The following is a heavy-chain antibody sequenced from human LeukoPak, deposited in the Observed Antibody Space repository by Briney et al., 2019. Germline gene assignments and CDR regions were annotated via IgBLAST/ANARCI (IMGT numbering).Heavy chain of an antibody. V-gene: IGHV3-7*03. CDR2: IKQDGSEK. Sequence: GGSLRLSCAASGFTFSSYWMSWVRQAPGKGLEWVANIKQDGSEKYYVDSVKGRFTISRDNSKNTLYLQMNSLRAEDTAVYYCARDSAYSSSWATFDYWGQGTLVTVSS. J-gene: IGHJ4*02. CDR3: ARDSAYSSSWATFDY. D-gene: IGHD6-13*01. CDR1: GFTFSSYW.